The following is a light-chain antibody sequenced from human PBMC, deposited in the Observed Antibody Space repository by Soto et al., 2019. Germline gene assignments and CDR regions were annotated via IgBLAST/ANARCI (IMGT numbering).Light chain of an antibody. CDR3: QHYGT. V-gene: IGKV3-20*01. J-gene: IGKJ3*01. Sequence: ELELLQSPSTQSLSRGVRSTLSCRASQSVSSSYLAWYQQKPGQAPRLLIYGASRRASRTSERFSGSGSGTDFTLTVSRLEPEDFAVYVCQHYGTFGPGTKVDI. CDR2: GAS. CDR1: QSVSSSY.